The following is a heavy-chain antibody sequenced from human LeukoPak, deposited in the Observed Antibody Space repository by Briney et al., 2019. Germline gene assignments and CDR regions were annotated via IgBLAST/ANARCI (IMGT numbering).Heavy chain of an antibody. V-gene: IGHV4-30-4*01. J-gene: IGHJ4*02. D-gene: IGHD5-24*01. CDR2: IYYSGST. Sequence: SQTLSLTCTVSGGSISSGDYYWSWIRQPPGKGLEWLGYIYYSGSTYYNPSLKRRVTISVDTSKNQFSLKLSSVTAADTAVYYCARAPVEMATILNYDYWGQGTLVTVSS. CDR1: GGSISSGDYY. CDR3: ARAPVEMATILNYDY.